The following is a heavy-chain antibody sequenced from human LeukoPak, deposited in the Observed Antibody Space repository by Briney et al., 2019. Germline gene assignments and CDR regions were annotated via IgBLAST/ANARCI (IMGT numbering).Heavy chain of an antibody. CDR3: AKETADSSGYYNPRYFDY. CDR1: GFTFDDYD. CDR2: ISWNSGSI. Sequence: HPGRSLRLSCAASGFTFDDYDMHWVRQAPGKGLEWVSGISWNSGSIGYADSVKGRFTISRDNAKNSLYLQMNSLRAEDTALYYCAKETADSSGYYNPRYFDYWGQGTLVTVSS. D-gene: IGHD3-22*01. V-gene: IGHV3-9*01. J-gene: IGHJ4*02.